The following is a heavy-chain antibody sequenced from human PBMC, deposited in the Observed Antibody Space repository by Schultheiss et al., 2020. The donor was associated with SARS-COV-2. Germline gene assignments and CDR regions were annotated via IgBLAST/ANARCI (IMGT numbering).Heavy chain of an antibody. CDR1: GGSISSGGYY. CDR3: ASKTVVVGAIDY. D-gene: IGHD1-26*01. CDR2: IYHSGST. V-gene: IGHV4-39*07. Sequence: SETLSLTCTVSGGSISSGGYYWSWIRQPPGKGLEWIGEIYHSGSTYYNPSLKSRVTISVDTSKNQFSLKLSSVTAADTAVYYCASKTVVVGAIDYWGQGTLVTVSS. J-gene: IGHJ4*02.